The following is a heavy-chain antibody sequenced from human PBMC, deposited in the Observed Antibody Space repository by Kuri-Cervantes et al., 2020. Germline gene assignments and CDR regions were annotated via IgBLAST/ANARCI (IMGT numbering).Heavy chain of an antibody. CDR2: ISNTGGTI. J-gene: IGHJ5*02. CDR3: ARDTSVGRNWFDP. V-gene: IGHV3-11*04. CDR1: GFTFSDYY. D-gene: IGHD1-26*01. Sequence: GGSLRLSCAASGFTFSDYYMSWIRQAPGKGLEWVSYISNTGGTIYYADSVKGRFTISRDNSKNTLYLQMNSLRAEDTAVYYCARDTSVGRNWFDPWGQGTLVTVSS.